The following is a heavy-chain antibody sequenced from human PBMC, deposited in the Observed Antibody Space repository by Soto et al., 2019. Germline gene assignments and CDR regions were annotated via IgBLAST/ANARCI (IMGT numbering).Heavy chain of an antibody. CDR3: ARTGGDSYGTVFDYWFDP. J-gene: IGHJ5*02. D-gene: IGHD5-18*01. Sequence: PGESLKISCKGSGYSFTSYWIGWVRQMPGKGLEWMGIIYPGDSDTRYSPSFQGQVTISADKSISTAYLQWSSLKASDTAMYYCARTGGDSYGTVFDYWFDPWGQGTLVTVSS. CDR2: IYPGDSDT. V-gene: IGHV5-51*01. CDR1: GYSFTSYW.